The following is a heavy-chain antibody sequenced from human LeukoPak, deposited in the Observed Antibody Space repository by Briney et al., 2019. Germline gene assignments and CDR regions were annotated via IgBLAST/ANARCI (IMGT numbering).Heavy chain of an antibody. CDR2: IYHSGST. Sequence: SETLSLTCAVSGVSISSGGYSWSWIRQPPGKGLEWIGYIYHSGSTYYNPSLKSRVTISVDRSKNQFSLKLSSVTAADTAVYYCAREGCSRTSCYYDYWGQGTLVTVSS. V-gene: IGHV4-30-2*01. CDR1: GVSISSGGYS. CDR3: AREGCSRTSCYYDY. D-gene: IGHD2-2*01. J-gene: IGHJ4*02.